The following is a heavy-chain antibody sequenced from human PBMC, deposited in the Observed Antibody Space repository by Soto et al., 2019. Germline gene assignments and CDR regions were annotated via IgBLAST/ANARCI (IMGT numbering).Heavy chain of an antibody. CDR2: INHSGST. V-gene: IGHV4-34*01. J-gene: IGHJ6*02. CDR1: GGSFSGYY. Sequence: ETLSLTCAVYGGSFSGYYWSWIRQPPGKGLEWIGEINHSGSTNYNPSLKSRVTISVDTSKNQFSLKLSSVTAADTAVYYCARGPTYYDILTGYQNYYYYGMDVWGQGTTVTVSS. CDR3: ARGPTYYDILTGYQNYYYYGMDV. D-gene: IGHD3-9*01.